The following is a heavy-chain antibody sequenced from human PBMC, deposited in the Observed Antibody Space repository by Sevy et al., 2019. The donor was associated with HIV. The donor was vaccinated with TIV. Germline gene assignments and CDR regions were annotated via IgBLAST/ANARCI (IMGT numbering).Heavy chain of an antibody. CDR2: INTANGNT. J-gene: IGHJ5*02. V-gene: IGHV1-3*04. D-gene: IGHD2-2*01. CDR3: ARDPGGLPAAMMGWFDP. CDR1: GYTFSYYA. Sequence: ASVKVSCKASGYTFSYYAVHWVRQAPGQRLEWMGWINTANGNTKYSQKFQGRLTITRDTSASIVYMQLSNLRSEDTAVYYCARDPGGLPAAMMGWFDPWGQGTLVTVSS.